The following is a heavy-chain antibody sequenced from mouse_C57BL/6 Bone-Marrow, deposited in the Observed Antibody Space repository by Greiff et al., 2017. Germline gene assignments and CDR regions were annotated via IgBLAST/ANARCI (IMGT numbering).Heavy chain of an antibody. CDR3: AREGYYGSSWFAY. CDR1: GYTFTSYW. D-gene: IGHD1-1*01. Sequence: QVQLQQPGAELVKPGASVKLSCKASGYTFTSYWMQWVKQRPGQGLEWIGEIDPSDSYTNYTPTFKGKCTLTVDPSSSTAYMQLSSLTSEDSAVYYCAREGYYGSSWFAYWGQGTLVTVSA. CDR2: IDPSDSYT. J-gene: IGHJ3*01. V-gene: IGHV1-50*01.